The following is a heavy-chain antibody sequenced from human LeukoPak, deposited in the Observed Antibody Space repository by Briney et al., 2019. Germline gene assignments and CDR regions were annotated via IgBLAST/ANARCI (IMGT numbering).Heavy chain of an antibody. J-gene: IGHJ4*02. CDR3: AKDYVWGSYRPNTPLVY. Sequence: GGSLRLSCAASGFTFSSYAMSWVRQAPGKGLEWVSAISGSGGSTYYADSVKGRFTISRDNSKNTLYLQMDSLRAEDTAVYYCAKDYVWGSYRPNTPLVYWGQGTLVTVSS. V-gene: IGHV3-23*01. CDR1: GFTFSSYA. CDR2: ISGSGGST. D-gene: IGHD3-16*02.